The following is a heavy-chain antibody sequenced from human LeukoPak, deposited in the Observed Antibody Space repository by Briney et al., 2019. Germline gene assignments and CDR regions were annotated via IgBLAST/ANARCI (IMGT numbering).Heavy chain of an antibody. V-gene: IGHV3-48*04. CDR2: ISSGSDTI. J-gene: IGHJ4*02. Sequence: PGGSLRLSSAASGFTFRIYGMNWVRQAPGKGPEWVSYISSGSDTIYYADSAKGRFTMSRDNAKNSLFLQMNSLRAEDTAVYYCARATRNGYDYWGQGTLVAVSS. CDR1: GFTFRIYG. D-gene: IGHD5-24*01. CDR3: ARATRNGYDY.